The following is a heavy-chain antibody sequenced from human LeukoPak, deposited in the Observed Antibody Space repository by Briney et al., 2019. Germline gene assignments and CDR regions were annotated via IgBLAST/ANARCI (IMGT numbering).Heavy chain of an antibody. V-gene: IGHV3-23*01. D-gene: IGHD3-3*01. J-gene: IGHJ5*02. CDR1: GFTFSSFA. CDR3: AKVTIFVNWFDP. Sequence: GGSLRLSCAASGFTFSSFAMTWVRQAPGKGLEWVSAISGSGGSTYYADSVKGRFTISRDNSKNTLYLQMNSLRAEDTAVYYCAKVTIFVNWFDPWGQGTLVTVSS. CDR2: ISGSGGST.